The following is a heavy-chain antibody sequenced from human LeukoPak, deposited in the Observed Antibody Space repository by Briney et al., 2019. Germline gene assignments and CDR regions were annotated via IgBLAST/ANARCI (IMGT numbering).Heavy chain of an antibody. D-gene: IGHD3-9*01. V-gene: IGHV1-69*05. Sequence: GASVKVSCXASGGTFSSYAISWVRQAPGQGLEWMGRIIPIFGTANYAQKFQGRVTITTDESTSTAYMELSSLRSEDTAVYYCARDQIRYFDWLSNWFDPWGQGTLVTVSS. CDR3: ARDQIRYFDWLSNWFDP. J-gene: IGHJ5*02. CDR1: GGTFSSYA. CDR2: IIPIFGTA.